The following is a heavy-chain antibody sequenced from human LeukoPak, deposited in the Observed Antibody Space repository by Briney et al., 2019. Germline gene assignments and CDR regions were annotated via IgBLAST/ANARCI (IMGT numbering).Heavy chain of an antibody. D-gene: IGHD3-10*01. Sequence: RASVKVSCKASGGTFSSYAISWVRQAPGQGLEWMGGIIPIFGTANYAQKFHGRVTITADKSTSTAYMELSSLRSEDTAVYYCARDKFYYGSGRVDWFDPWGQGTLVTVSS. CDR1: GGTFSSYA. CDR3: ARDKFYYGSGRVDWFDP. V-gene: IGHV1-69*06. J-gene: IGHJ5*02. CDR2: IIPIFGTA.